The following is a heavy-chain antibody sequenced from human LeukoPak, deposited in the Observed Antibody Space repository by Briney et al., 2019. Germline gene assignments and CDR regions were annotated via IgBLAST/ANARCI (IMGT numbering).Heavy chain of an antibody. D-gene: IGHD3-22*01. CDR3: ARVTGVRNLYYDSRRGWFDP. CDR1: GYTFTGYY. V-gene: IGHV1-2*02. J-gene: IGHJ5*02. Sequence: ASVKVSCKASGYTFTGYYMHWGRQAPGQGVEWMGWINHNSGGTNYAQKFQGRVTMTRDTSISTAYMELSRLRSDDTAVYYCARVTGVRNLYYDSRRGWFDPWGQGTLVTVSS. CDR2: INHNSGGT.